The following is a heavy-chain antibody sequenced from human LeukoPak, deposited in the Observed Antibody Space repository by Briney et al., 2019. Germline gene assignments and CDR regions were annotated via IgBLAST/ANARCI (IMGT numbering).Heavy chain of an antibody. CDR2: ISGSSSTI. Sequence: PGGSLRLSCAASGFTFSSYSMNWVRQAPGKGLEWISYISGSSSTIYYADSVKGRFTISRDNAKNSLYLQMNSLRAEDTAVYYCATSSIGYTYAAYWGQGALVTVSS. J-gene: IGHJ4*02. V-gene: IGHV3-48*04. D-gene: IGHD3-22*01. CDR3: ATSSIGYTYAAY. CDR1: GFTFSSYS.